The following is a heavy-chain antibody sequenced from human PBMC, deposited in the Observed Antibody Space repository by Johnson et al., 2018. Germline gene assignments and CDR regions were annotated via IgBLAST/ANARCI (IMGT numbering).Heavy chain of an antibody. V-gene: IGHV4-59*01. CDR1: GGSISSYY. D-gene: IGHD2-2*01. Sequence: QVQLQESGPGLVKPSETLSLTCTVSGGSISSYYWSWIRQPPGKGLEWIGYIYYSGSTNYNPSLKSRVPIPVDTSKNQFSLKLSSVTAADPAVYYCARLSSYYYGMDVWGQGTTVTVSS. CDR3: ARLSSYYYGMDV. J-gene: IGHJ6*02. CDR2: IYYSGST.